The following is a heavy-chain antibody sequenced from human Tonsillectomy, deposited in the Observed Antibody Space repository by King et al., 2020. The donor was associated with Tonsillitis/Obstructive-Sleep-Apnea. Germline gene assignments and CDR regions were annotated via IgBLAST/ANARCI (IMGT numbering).Heavy chain of an antibody. CDR2: IYYSGST. V-gene: IGHV4-59*08. D-gene: IGHD3-9*01. Sequence: VQLQESGPGLVKPSETLSLTCTVSGGSISSYYWSWIRQPPGKGLEWIGYIYYSGSTNYNPSLKSRVTISVDTSKNQFSLKLSSVTAADTAVYYCARQGILTGYYPFWGQGTLVTVSS. CDR1: GGSISSYY. J-gene: IGHJ4*02. CDR3: ARQGILTGYYPF.